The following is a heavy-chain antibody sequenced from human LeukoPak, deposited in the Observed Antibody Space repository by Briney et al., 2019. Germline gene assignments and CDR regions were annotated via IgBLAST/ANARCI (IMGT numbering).Heavy chain of an antibody. D-gene: IGHD6-19*01. V-gene: IGHV4-30-4*01. Sequence: SQTLSLTCTVSGGSISSGHYYWSWIRQPPGKGLEWIGYIYYSGSTNHNPSLKSRVTISVDTSKNQFSLKLSSVTAADTAVYYCARQSGIAVRGGWYFDLWGRGTLVTVSS. CDR3: ARQSGIAVRGGWYFDL. J-gene: IGHJ2*01. CDR1: GGSISSGHYY. CDR2: IYYSGST.